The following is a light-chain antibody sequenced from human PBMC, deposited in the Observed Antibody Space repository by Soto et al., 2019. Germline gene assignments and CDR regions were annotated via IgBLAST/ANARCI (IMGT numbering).Light chain of an antibody. Sequence: EIVLTQSPATLSLSPGERATLSCRASQSVSSFLAWYQHKPGQAPRLLIYDASIRATGIPARFSGSGSGTHFTLTISSLEPEDFAVYYCQQRGDWPPITFGQGTRLEIK. CDR1: QSVSSF. CDR2: DAS. V-gene: IGKV3-11*01. CDR3: QQRGDWPPIT. J-gene: IGKJ5*01.